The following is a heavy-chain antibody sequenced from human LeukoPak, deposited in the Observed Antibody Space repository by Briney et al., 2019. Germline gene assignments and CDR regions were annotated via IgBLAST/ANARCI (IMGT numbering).Heavy chain of an antibody. CDR2: IRGSGIST. CDR3: AHGSMYQLDY. Sequence: GGSLRLSCAASGFTFTNYAMTWVRQAPGKGLEWVSSIRGSGISTYYADSVKGRFTISRDNAKNTLYLQMNSLRAEDTAVYYCAHGSMYQLDYWGQGTLVTVSS. J-gene: IGHJ4*02. CDR1: GFTFTNYA. D-gene: IGHD2-2*01. V-gene: IGHV3-23*01.